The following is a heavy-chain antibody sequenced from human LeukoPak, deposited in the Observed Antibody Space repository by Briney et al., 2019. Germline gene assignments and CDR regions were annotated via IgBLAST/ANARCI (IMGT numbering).Heavy chain of an antibody. CDR2: ISSSSSYI. D-gene: IGHD3-10*01. CDR3: ARDLPREGIDY. CDR1: GFTFSSYS. V-gene: IGHV3-21*01. J-gene: IGHJ4*02. Sequence: GGSLRLSCAASGFTFSSYSMSWVRRAPGKGLDWVSSISSSSSYIYYADSVKGRFTISRDNAKNSLYLQMNSLRAEDTAVYYCARDLPREGIDYWGQGTLVTVSS.